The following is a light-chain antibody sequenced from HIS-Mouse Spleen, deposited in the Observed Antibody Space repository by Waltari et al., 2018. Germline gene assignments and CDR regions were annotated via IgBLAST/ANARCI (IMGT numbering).Light chain of an antibody. J-gene: IGKJ2*01. V-gene: IGKV1-39*01. CDR1: QSISSY. CDR3: QQSYSTPMYT. Sequence: DIQMTQSPSSLSASVGDRVTITCRASQSISSYLNWYQQKPRKAPKLLIYAASSLQSGVPSRFSGSGSGTEFTLTISSLQPEDFATYYCQQSYSTPMYTFGQGTKLEIK. CDR2: AAS.